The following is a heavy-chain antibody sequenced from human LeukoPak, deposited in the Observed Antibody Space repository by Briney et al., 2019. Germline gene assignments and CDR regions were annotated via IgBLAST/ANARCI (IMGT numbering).Heavy chain of an antibody. V-gene: IGHV3-23*01. CDR2: ISGSGGST. J-gene: IGHJ5*02. CDR3: AKRNARLDP. CDR1: GGSFSGYY. Sequence: PSETLSLTCAVYGGSFSGYYWSWIRQPPGKGLEWVSAISGSGGSTYYADSVKGRFTISRDNSKNTLYLQMNSLRAEDTAVYYCAKRNARLDPWGQGTLVTVSS.